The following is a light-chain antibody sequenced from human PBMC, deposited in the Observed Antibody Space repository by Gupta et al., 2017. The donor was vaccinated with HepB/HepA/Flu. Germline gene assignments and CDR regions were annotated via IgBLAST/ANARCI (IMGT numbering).Light chain of an antibody. J-gene: IGKJ4*01. V-gene: IGKV1-33*01. CDR3: QQYDLMMT. CDR2: ASS. Sequence: DIQMTQSPSSLSASVGDRVTITCQASQDISNSLNWYQQKPGKAPKFLIHASSKLVTGVPSRFSGRGSGTDFTLTISSLQPEDIGTYYCQQYDLMMTFGGGTKVEI. CDR1: QDISNS.